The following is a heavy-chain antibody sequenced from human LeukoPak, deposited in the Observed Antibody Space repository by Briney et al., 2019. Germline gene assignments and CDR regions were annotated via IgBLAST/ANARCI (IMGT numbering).Heavy chain of an antibody. CDR3: ARASSQYQLLPGGWFDP. Sequence: SETLSLTCAVYGGSFSGYYWSWIRQPPGKGLEWIGEINHSGSTNYNPSLKSRVTISVDTSKNQFSLKLSSVTAADTAVYYCARASSQYQLLPGGWFDPWGQGTLVTVSP. CDR1: GGSFSGYY. CDR2: INHSGST. J-gene: IGHJ5*02. V-gene: IGHV4-34*01. D-gene: IGHD2-2*01.